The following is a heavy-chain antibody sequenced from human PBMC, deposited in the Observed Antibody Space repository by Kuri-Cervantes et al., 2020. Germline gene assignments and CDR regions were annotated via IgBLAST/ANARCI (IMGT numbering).Heavy chain of an antibody. CDR3: ASPVAAPAYYGMDV. J-gene: IGHJ6*02. CDR2: FDPEDGET. D-gene: IGHD6-13*01. V-gene: IGHV1-24*01. CDR1: GYTLTELS. Sequence: GGSLRLSCKVSGYTLTELSMHWVRQAPGKGLEWMGGFDPEDGETIYAQKFQGRVTMTRNTSISTAYMELSSLRSEDTAVYYCASPVAAPAYYGMDVWGQGTTVTVSS.